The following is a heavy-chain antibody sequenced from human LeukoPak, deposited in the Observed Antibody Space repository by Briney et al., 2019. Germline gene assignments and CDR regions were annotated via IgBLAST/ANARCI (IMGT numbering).Heavy chain of an antibody. CDR2: IKREIDGGTT. CDR1: GFTCSNEW. Sequence: GGSLRLSCAASGFTCSNEWMSWVRQAPGKGLEWVGRIKREIDGGTTEYAARVNGRFTISRDDSKNMLYLQMDSLKTDDTAMYYCTSIGFWGQGALVTVSS. D-gene: IGHD2-15*01. J-gene: IGHJ1*01. V-gene: IGHV3-15*01. CDR3: TSIGF.